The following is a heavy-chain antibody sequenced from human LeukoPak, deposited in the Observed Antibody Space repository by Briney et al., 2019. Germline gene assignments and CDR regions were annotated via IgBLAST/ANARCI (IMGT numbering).Heavy chain of an antibody. CDR3: ARASDGSERPVPFYYGVDV. V-gene: IGHV3-33*01. D-gene: IGHD3-10*01. J-gene: IGHJ6*02. Sequence: GQSLRLSCAASGFTFSSYGMHWVRQAPGKGLEWVAVIWYDGSNKYYADSVKDRFTISRDNSKNTLYLQMNSLRAEDTAVYYCARASDGSERPVPFYYGVDVWGQGTTVTVSS. CDR1: GFTFSSYG. CDR2: IWYDGSNK.